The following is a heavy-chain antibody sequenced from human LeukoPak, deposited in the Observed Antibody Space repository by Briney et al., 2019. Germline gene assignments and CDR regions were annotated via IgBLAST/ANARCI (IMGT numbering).Heavy chain of an antibody. J-gene: IGHJ5*02. D-gene: IGHD6-19*01. CDR3: ARDGSGWYWFDP. Sequence: ASVTVSCKASGYSLTGYYMHWVRQAPGKGLEWMGWINPNSGGTNYAQKFQGRVTMTSDTSINTAYMELSRLRSDDTAVYYCARDGSGWYWFDPWGQGTLVTVSS. V-gene: IGHV1-2*02. CDR1: GYSLTGYY. CDR2: INPNSGGT.